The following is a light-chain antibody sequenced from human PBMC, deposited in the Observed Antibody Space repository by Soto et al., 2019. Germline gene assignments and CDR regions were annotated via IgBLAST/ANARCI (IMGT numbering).Light chain of an antibody. CDR1: QTFTSSY. CDR2: EAS. Sequence: EIVLSQSPGTLSLSPGERATLSCGASQTFTSSYLAWYQQKPGQAHRLLIYEASNRATGIPARFSGSGSGADFTLTISSLEPEDFALYYCQQHINWPLTFGGGTKVDIK. J-gene: IGKJ4*01. V-gene: IGKV3-11*01. CDR3: QQHINWPLT.